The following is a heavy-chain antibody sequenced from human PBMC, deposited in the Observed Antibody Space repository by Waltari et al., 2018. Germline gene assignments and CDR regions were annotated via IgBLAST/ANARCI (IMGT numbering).Heavy chain of an antibody. D-gene: IGHD6-19*01. CDR3: ARDLGSGWYYFDS. CDR1: GFTFSPYT. J-gene: IGHJ4*02. V-gene: IGHV3-30-3*01. Sequence: QVQLVESGGGVVRPGGSLRLSCTDFGFTFSPYTMHWVRQAPGKGLEWVAITSHDGANKYYAGSVVGRFTISRDNSKNTVYLQMNSLRVEDTAVYYCARDLGSGWYYFDSWGQGTLVTVSS. CDR2: TSHDGANK.